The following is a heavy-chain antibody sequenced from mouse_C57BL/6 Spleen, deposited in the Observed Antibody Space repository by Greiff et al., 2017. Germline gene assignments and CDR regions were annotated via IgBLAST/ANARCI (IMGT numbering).Heavy chain of an antibody. CDR3: ASAFYYSGSSHAMDY. D-gene: IGHD1-1*01. V-gene: IGHV1-72*01. CDR2: IDPISGGT. J-gene: IGHJ4*01. CDR1: GYTFTSYW. Sequence: QVQLQQPGAELVKPGASVKLSCKASGYTFTSYWMHWVKQRPGRGLEWIGRIDPISGGTKYNEKFKSKATLTVDKPSSTAYMQLSSLTSEDSAVYYGASAFYYSGSSHAMDYWGQGTSVTVAS.